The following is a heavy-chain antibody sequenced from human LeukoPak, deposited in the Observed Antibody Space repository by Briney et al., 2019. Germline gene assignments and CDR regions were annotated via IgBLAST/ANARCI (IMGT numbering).Heavy chain of an antibody. CDR2: INHSGST. Sequence: SETLSLTCAVYGGSFSGYYWSWIRQPPGKGLEWIGEINHSGSTNYNPSLKSRVTISVDTSKNQFSLKLTSVTAADTAVYYCARGRVQLWLRLTLRPFDYWGQGTLVTVSS. J-gene: IGHJ4*02. CDR3: ARGRVQLWLRLTLRPFDY. V-gene: IGHV4-34*01. CDR1: GGSFSGYY. D-gene: IGHD5-18*01.